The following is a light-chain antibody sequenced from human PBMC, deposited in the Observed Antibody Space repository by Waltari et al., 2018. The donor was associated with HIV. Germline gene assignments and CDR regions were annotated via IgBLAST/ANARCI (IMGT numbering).Light chain of an antibody. V-gene: IGLV2-14*03. CDR1: TADIAGDHH. CDR2: DVN. Sequence: QSGLAQPASVSGSLGETIAIVCTGSTADIAGDHHVSWYQQYTGKPPRLLIYDVNHRPSGISDRFSGPRSGNTASLTISGLLTDDESDYFCGSYSSTTGHVVFGGGTRVTVL. J-gene: IGLJ2*01. CDR3: GSYSSTTGHVV.